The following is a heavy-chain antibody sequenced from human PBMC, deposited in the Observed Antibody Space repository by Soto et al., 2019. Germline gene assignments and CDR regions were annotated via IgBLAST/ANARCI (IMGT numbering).Heavy chain of an antibody. CDR1: GGSISNNYW. V-gene: IGHV4-4*02. J-gene: IGHJ4*02. Sequence: SETLSLTCNVSGGSISNNYWWTWVRQFPGEGLQWIGEIFHSGSTNYNPPLKNRVNISVDKSNNRFSLMLGSVTAADTAVYYCTRGDFWSGSDYWGQGIQVTVSS. D-gene: IGHD3-3*01. CDR3: TRGDFWSGSDY. CDR2: IFHSGST.